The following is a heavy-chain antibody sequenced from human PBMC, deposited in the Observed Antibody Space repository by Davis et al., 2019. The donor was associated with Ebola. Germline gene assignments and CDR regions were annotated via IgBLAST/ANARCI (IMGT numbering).Heavy chain of an antibody. D-gene: IGHD4-11*01. CDR1: GYTFTDYN. CDR2: VLLKSGAT. V-gene: IGHV1-2*06. CDR3: ARGHNYAHEY. J-gene: IGHJ4*02. Sequence: PSVKVSCKASGYTFTDYNIHWMRQAPGQGLEWLGRVLLKSGATTYAQKFQGRVTMTRDTSISTVYMELSSLRYDDTADYYCARGHNYAHEYWGQGTLVTVSS.